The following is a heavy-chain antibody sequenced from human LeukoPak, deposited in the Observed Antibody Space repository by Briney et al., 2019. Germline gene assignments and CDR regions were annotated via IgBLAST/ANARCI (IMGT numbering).Heavy chain of an antibody. CDR1: GFTFSSYA. CDR2: ISYDGSNK. CDR3: ATPLDSRVGAFFDY. V-gene: IGHV3-30-3*01. J-gene: IGHJ4*02. Sequence: GRSLRLSCAASGFTFSSYAMHWVRQAPGKGLEWVAVISYDGSNKYYADSVKGRFTISRDNSKNTLYLQMNSLRAEDTAVYYCATPLDSRVGAFFDYWGQGTLVTVSS. D-gene: IGHD2-2*03.